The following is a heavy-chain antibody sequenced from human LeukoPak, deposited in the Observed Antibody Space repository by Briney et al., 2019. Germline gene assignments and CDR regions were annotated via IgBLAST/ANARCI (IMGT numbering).Heavy chain of an antibody. J-gene: IGHJ4*02. CDR3: ARAGAVAATGGY. Sequence: ASVKVSCKASGYTFIDYYMHWVRQAPGQGLEWMGWINPNSGGTNYAQKFQGRVTMTRDTSISTAYMELSRLRSDDTAVYYCARAGAVAATGGYWGQGTLVTVSS. V-gene: IGHV1-2*02. D-gene: IGHD6-19*01. CDR2: INPNSGGT. CDR1: GYTFIDYY.